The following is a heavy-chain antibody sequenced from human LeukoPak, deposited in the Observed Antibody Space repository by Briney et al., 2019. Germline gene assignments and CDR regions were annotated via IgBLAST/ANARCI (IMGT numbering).Heavy chain of an antibody. Sequence: ASVKVSCKASGYTFTSYDINWVRQATGQGLEWMGWKNPNSGNTGYAQKFQGRVTMTRNTSISTAYMELSSLRSEDTAVYYCARGAYGSGSYYSNPHADWFDPWGQGTLVTVSS. CDR3: ARGAYGSGSYYSNPHADWFDP. V-gene: IGHV1-8*01. CDR1: GYTFTSYD. CDR2: KNPNSGNT. D-gene: IGHD3-10*01. J-gene: IGHJ5*02.